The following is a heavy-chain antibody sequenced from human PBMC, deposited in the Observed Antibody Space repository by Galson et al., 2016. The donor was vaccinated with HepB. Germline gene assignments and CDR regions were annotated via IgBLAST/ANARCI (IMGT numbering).Heavy chain of an antibody. CDR2: VWYDEINK. CDR1: VFTFNSYG. Sequence: SLRLSCAASVFTFNSYGMHWVRQAPGKGLEWVALVWYDEINKFYRDSVKGRFTISRDNSKNTLYLQMNNLRAEDTAVYYCASGTTMTPDYFDYWGQGTLVTVSS. J-gene: IGHJ4*02. D-gene: IGHD4-17*01. V-gene: IGHV3-33*01. CDR3: ASGTTMTPDYFDY.